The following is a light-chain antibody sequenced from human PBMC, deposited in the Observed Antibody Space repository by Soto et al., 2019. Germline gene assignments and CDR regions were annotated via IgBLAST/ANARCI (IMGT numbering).Light chain of an antibody. CDR3: CSYAGSSTSV. V-gene: IGLV2-23*02. CDR2: ELS. J-gene: IGLJ1*01. Sequence: QSVMSQPASVSGSRGQSISISCSGTSRDGGSYNLYSWYQQHPRKAPKLMIYELSKRPSRVSNRFSGSKSGNTASLTISGLQAEDEADYYCCSYAGSSTSVFATGTKV. CDR1: SRDGGSYNL.